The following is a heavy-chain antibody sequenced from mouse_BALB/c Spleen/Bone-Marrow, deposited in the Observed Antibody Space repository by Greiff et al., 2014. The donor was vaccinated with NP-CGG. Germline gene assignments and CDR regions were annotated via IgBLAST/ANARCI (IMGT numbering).Heavy chain of an antibody. J-gene: IGHJ2*01. CDR3: NARADYHDDSFAY. CDR2: IDPENGDT. CDR1: GFNIKDYY. V-gene: IGHV14-4*02. D-gene: IGHD1-1*01. Sequence: VQLQQSGAELVRSGASVKLSCTASGFNIKDYYMHWVKQRPEQGLEWIGWIDPENGDTEYAPKFQGKATMTADTSSNTAYLQLTSLPSDSTAVYYCNARADYHDDSFAYWGQGTTLTVSA.